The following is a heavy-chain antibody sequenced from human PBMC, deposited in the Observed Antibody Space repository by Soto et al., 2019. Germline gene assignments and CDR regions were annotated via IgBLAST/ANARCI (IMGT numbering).Heavy chain of an antibody. CDR1: GGTFSSYA. J-gene: IGHJ6*02. V-gene: IGHV1-69*13. CDR2: IIPIFGTA. CDR3: AFQTPKSSGSYSYYYYGMDV. D-gene: IGHD1-26*01. Sequence: SVKVSCKASGGTFSSYAISWVRQAPGQGLEWMGGIIPIFGTANYAQKFQGRVTITADESTSTAYMELSSLRSEDTAVYYCAFQTPKSSGSYSYYYYGMDVWGQGTTVTVSS.